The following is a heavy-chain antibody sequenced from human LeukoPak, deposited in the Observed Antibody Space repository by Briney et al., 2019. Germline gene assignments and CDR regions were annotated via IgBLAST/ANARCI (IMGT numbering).Heavy chain of an antibody. CDR3: APTPEAYSSNWNV. D-gene: IGHD6-13*01. V-gene: IGHV1-2*02. J-gene: IGHJ4*02. CDR1: GYTFTDDC. CDR2: INPNSGFT. Sequence: ASVKVSCKASGYTFTDDCMHWVRQAPGQGLEWMGWINPNSGFTNYAQKFQGRVTMTRDTSISTAYMEVRGLTSADTAVYYCAPTPEAYSSNWNVWGQGTLVTVSS.